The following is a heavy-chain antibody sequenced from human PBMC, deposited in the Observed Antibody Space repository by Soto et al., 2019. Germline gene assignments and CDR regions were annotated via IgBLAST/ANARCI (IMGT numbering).Heavy chain of an antibody. V-gene: IGHV3-74*01. CDR2: ITNDGSTT. J-gene: IGHJ4*02. Sequence: EVQLVESGGGLVQPGGSLRLSCVASGFTLRNYWMHWFRQAPGKGLVWVSRITNDGSTTYYADSVKGRFTISRDNAKNTLYLQVNSLRVEDTAVYYCASDQDGAGGPADYWGQGTRVTVS. CDR1: GFTLRNYW. CDR3: ASDQDGAGGPADY. D-gene: IGHD1-26*01.